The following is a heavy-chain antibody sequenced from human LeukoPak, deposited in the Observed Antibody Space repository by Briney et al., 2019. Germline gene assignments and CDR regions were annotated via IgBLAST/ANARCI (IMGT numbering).Heavy chain of an antibody. V-gene: IGHV1-2*02. CDR1: GYTFTCYY. CDR2: INPNSGGT. Sequence: ASVKVSCKASGYTFTCYYMHWVRQAPGQGREWMGWINPNSGGTNYAQKFQGRVTMTRDTSISTAYMEVSRLRSDDTAVYYCAREPRRGHWFDPWGQGTLVTVSS. CDR3: AREPRRGHWFDP. J-gene: IGHJ5*02.